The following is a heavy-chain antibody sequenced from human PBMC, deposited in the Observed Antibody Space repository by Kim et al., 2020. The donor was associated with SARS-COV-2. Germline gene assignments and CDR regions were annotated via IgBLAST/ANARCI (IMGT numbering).Heavy chain of an antibody. CDR2: INHSGSA. D-gene: IGHD6-13*01. V-gene: IGHV4-34*01. CDR1: GGSFSGYQ. Sequence: SETLSLTCAVYGGSFSGYQWSWVRQSPGQGLEWIGQINHSGSANYNPSLKSRVAMSIDTSKNQFSLKLTSVTASDTGVYYCARGVPGYWGQASLVTVSS. CDR3: ARGVPGY. J-gene: IGHJ1*01.